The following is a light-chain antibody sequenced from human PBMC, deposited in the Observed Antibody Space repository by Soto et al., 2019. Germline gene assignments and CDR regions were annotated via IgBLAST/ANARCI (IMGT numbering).Light chain of an antibody. Sequence: QLVLTQPPSASGTPGQTIAISCSEGSSNIGSHTVNWYQQLPGTAPRLLIYSNTQRPSGVPDRFSGSKSGTSASLAISGLQSEYEGDYYCAAWDDSLNGVVFGGGTKVTVL. J-gene: IGLJ2*01. V-gene: IGLV1-44*01. CDR3: AAWDDSLNGVV. CDR2: SNT. CDR1: SSNIGSHT.